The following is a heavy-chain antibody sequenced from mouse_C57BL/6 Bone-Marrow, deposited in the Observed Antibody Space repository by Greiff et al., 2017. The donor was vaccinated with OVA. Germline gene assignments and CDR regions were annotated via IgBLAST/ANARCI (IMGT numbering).Heavy chain of an antibody. D-gene: IGHD2-3*01. V-gene: IGHV10-3*01. CDR1: GFTFNTYA. J-gene: IGHJ1*03. Sequence: EAGGGLVQPKGSLKLSCAASGFTFNTYAMHWVRQAPGKGLEWVARIRSKSSNYATYYADSVKDRFTISRDDSQSMLYLQMNNLKTEDTAMYYCVRDPFYDGYGYWYFDVWGTGTTVTVSS. CDR3: VRDPFYDGYGYWYFDV. CDR2: IRSKSSNYAT.